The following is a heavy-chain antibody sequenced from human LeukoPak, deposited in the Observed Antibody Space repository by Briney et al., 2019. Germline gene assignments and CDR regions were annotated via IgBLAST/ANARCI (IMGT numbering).Heavy chain of an antibody. CDR2: IKQDGSEK. CDR3: ARGYYGSGSFVVY. CDR1: GFTFSSYW. Sequence: GGSLRLSCAASGFTFSSYWMSWVRQAPGKGLEWVANIKQDGSEKYYVDSVKGRFTISRDNAKNSLYLQMNSLRAEGTAVYYCARGYYGSGSFVVYWGQGTLVTVSS. D-gene: IGHD3-10*01. J-gene: IGHJ4*02. V-gene: IGHV3-7*04.